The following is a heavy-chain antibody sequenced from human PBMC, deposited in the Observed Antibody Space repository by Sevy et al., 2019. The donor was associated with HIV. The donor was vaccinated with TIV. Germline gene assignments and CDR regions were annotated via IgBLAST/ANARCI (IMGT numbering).Heavy chain of an antibody. J-gene: IGHJ4*02. Sequence: GESLKISCAASGFIFGSYAMNWVRQAPGKGLEWVAVISYDGSHKYYADSVKGRFTISRDSSKNTLYLQMHSLRTDDTAVYYCAGDPGSSWSSFDYWGQGTLVTVSS. V-gene: IGHV3-30-3*01. D-gene: IGHD6-13*01. CDR3: AGDPGSSWSSFDY. CDR1: GFIFGSYA. CDR2: ISYDGSHK.